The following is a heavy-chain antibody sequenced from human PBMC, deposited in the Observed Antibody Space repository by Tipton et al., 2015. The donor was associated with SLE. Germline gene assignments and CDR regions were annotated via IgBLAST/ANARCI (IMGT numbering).Heavy chain of an antibody. CDR1: RYTFTTYD. Sequence: QLVQSGPEVKKPGASVKVSCKASRYTFTTYDINWVRQATGQGLEWMGWMNPNSGNTGYAQRFQGRVTMTRNTSISTAYTELSSLRSEDTAVYYCARVRRSGGVCPSLGYWGQGTLVTVSS. V-gene: IGHV1-8*01. CDR3: ARVRRSGGVCPSLGY. J-gene: IGHJ4*02. CDR2: MNPNSGNT. D-gene: IGHD2-8*02.